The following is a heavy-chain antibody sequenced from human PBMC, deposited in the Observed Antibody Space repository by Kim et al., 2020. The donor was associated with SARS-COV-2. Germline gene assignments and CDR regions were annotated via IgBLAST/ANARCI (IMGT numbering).Heavy chain of an antibody. CDR1: GFTFSSYA. V-gene: IGHV3-23*01. CDR2: IRGSGGST. J-gene: IGHJ6*02. CDR3: AKDLHSSSWYPTNYYYYYGRDV. Sequence: GGSLRLSCAASGFTFSSYAMSWVRQAPGKGLEWVSAIRGSGGSTYYADSVKGRFTISRDSSKNTLYLQMNSLRAEDTAVYYCAKDLHSSSWYPTNYYYYYGRDVWGRGTTVTVCS. D-gene: IGHD6-13*01.